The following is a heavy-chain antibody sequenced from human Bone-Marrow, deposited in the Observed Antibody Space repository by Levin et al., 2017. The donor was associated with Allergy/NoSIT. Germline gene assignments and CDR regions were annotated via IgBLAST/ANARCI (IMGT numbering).Heavy chain of an antibody. V-gene: IGHV4-4*07. CDR2: IYTSGST. CDR3: ARSLEGFWSGYYMWWYFDL. Sequence: SETLSLTCTVSGGSISSYYWSWIRQPAGKGLEWIGRIYTSGSTNYNPSLKSRVTMSVDTSKNQFSLKLSSVTAADTAVYYCARSLEGFWSGYYMWWYFDLWGRGTLVTVSS. D-gene: IGHD3-3*01. CDR1: GGSISSYY. J-gene: IGHJ2*01.